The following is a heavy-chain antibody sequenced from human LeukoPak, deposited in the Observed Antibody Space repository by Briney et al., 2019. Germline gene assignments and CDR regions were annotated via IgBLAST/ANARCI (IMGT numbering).Heavy chain of an antibody. CDR1: GGSISSGGYY. J-gene: IGHJ4*02. Sequence: SETLSLTCTVSGGSISSGGYYWSWIRQHPGKGLEWIGYIYYSGSTYYNPSLKSRVTISVDTSKNQFSLKLSSVTAADTAVYYCARDLIKVRAFDYWGQGTLVTVSS. CDR3: ARDLIKVRAFDY. V-gene: IGHV4-31*03. D-gene: IGHD2/OR15-2a*01. CDR2: IYYSGST.